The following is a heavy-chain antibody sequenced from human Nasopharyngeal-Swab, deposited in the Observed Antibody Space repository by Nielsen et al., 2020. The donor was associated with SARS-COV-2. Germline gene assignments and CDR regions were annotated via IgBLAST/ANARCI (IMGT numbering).Heavy chain of an antibody. CDR3: ARGWAPAAKDV. Sequence: WIRQPPGKGLEWIGEINHSGSTNYNPSLKSRVTISVDTSKNQFSLKLSSVTAADTAVYYCARGWAPAAKDVWGKGTTVTVSS. D-gene: IGHD2-2*01. CDR2: INHSGST. V-gene: IGHV4-34*01. J-gene: IGHJ6*04.